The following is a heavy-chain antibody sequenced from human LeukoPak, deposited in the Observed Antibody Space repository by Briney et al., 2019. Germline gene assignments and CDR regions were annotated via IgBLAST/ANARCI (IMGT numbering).Heavy chain of an antibody. CDR1: GGSISSSSYY. J-gene: IGHJ5*02. D-gene: IGHD2-2*02. CDR2: IYYSGST. CDR3: ARLVLIVVVPAVIPWFGP. V-gene: IGHV4-39*01. Sequence: SETLSLTCTVSGGSISSSSYYWGWIRQPPGKGLEWIGSIYYSGSTYYNPSLKSRVTISVDTSKNQFSLKLSSVTAADTAVYYCARLVLIVVVPAVIPWFGPWGQGNLVTVSS.